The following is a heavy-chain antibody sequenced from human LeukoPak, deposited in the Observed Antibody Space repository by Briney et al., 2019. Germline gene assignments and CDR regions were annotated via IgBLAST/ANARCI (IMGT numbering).Heavy chain of an antibody. CDR1: GYTFTGHY. Sequence: GASVKVSCKASGYTFTGHYLHWVRQVPGQGLEWMGWINPRNAATNYAQKFQGRVTMTRDTSISTVYMELSSLRSEDTAVYYCARERPDIVATELDYWGQGTLVTVSS. J-gene: IGHJ4*02. V-gene: IGHV1-2*02. CDR2: INPRNAAT. D-gene: IGHD5-12*01. CDR3: ARERPDIVATELDY.